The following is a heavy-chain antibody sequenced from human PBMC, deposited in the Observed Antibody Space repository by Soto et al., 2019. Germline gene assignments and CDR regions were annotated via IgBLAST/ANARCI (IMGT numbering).Heavy chain of an antibody. Sequence: SETLSLTCTVSGASISSYSWGWPGKPPGKGLEWIGYIYYSGSTNYNPSLKSRVTISVDTSKNQFSLKLSSVTAADTAVYYCARKSPDYYGSGRYGMDVWGQGTTVTVS. CDR1: GASISSYS. CDR2: IYYSGST. V-gene: IGHV4-59*01. J-gene: IGHJ6*02. CDR3: ARKSPDYYGSGRYGMDV. D-gene: IGHD3-10*01.